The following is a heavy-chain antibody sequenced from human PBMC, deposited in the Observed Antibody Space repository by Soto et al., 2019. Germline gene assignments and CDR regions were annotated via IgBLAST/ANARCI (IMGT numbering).Heavy chain of an antibody. CDR1: GGTFSSYA. V-gene: IGHV1-69*13. CDR2: IIPIFGTA. CDR3: ARDTMVRGAYWVYGMDV. J-gene: IGHJ6*02. Sequence: SVKFSCKASGGTFSSYAISWVRQAPGQGLEWMGGIIPIFGTANYAQKFQGRVTITADESTSTAYMELSSLRSEDTAVYYCARDTMVRGAYWVYGMDVWGQGTTVTVSS. D-gene: IGHD3-10*01.